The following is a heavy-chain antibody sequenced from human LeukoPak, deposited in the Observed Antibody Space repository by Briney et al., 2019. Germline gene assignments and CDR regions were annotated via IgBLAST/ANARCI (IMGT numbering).Heavy chain of an antibody. J-gene: IGHJ5*02. CDR3: ARGAMVRGVIMYNWFDP. CDR1: GGSFSGYY. CDR2: INHSGST. D-gene: IGHD3-10*01. V-gene: IGHV4-34*01. Sequence: SETLSLTCAVYGGSFSGYYWSWIRQPPGKGLEWIGEINHSGSTSYNPSLKSRVTISVDTSKNQFSLKLSSVTAADTAVYYCARGAMVRGVIMYNWFDPWGQGTLVTVSS.